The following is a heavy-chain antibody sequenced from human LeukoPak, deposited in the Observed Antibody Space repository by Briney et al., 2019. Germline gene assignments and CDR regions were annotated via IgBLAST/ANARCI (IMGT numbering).Heavy chain of an antibody. Sequence: PSETLSLTCTVSGGSIHSGVYYWSWLRQHPGKGLEWIGYINYSGSTYYNPSLKSRVAMSVDMSKNQFSLRLTSVSAADTAVYYCAREIGSSSFWFDPWGQGTLVTVSS. D-gene: IGHD6-13*01. CDR3: AREIGSSSFWFDP. V-gene: IGHV4-31*03. CDR2: INYSGST. J-gene: IGHJ5*02. CDR1: GGSIHSGVYY.